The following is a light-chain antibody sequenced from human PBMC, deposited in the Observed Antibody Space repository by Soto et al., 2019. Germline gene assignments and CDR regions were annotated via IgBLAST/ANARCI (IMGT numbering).Light chain of an antibody. J-gene: IGKJ1*01. CDR2: GAS. Sequence: EIVMTQSPATLSVSPGERVTVSCRASQNVNSNLAWYQQKPGQPPTPLILGASTRATGIPARFSGSGSGTEFTLTISSLQSEDFAVYYCQQYNNFWTFGQGTKVEIK. CDR3: QQYNNFWT. CDR1: QNVNSN. V-gene: IGKV3-15*01.